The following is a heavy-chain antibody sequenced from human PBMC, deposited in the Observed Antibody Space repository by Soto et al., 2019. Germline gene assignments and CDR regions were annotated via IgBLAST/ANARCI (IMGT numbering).Heavy chain of an antibody. J-gene: IGHJ5*02. CDR1: GFTFSNAW. CDR3: TLVLSRGVIMAPNWFDP. D-gene: IGHD3-10*01. V-gene: IGHV3-15*01. Sequence: PGASLRLSCAASGFTFSNAWMSWVRQAPGKRLEWVGRIKSKTDGGTTDYAAPVKGRFTISRDDSKNTLYLQMNSLKTEDTAVYYCTLVLSRGVIMAPNWFDPWGQGTLVTVSS. CDR2: IKSKTDGGTT.